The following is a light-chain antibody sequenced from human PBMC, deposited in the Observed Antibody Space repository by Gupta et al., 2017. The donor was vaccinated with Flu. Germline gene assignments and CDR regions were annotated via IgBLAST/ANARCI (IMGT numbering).Light chain of an antibody. Sequence: QSALPQPASVSGSPGQSLTISCTGTSSDVGGYNYVSWYQQHPGKAPKLMFYEVSNRPSGVSNRFSGSRSGNTASLTITELQAEDEADYYCSSYTSSSTWVVGGGTKLTVL. J-gene: IGLJ3*02. V-gene: IGLV2-14*01. CDR2: EVS. CDR3: SSYTSSSTWV. CDR1: SSDVGGYNY.